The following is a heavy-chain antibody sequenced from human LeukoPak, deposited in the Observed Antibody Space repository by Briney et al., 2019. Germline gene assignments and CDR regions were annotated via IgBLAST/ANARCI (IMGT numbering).Heavy chain of an antibody. V-gene: IGHV1-18*01. CDR2: ISAYNGNT. J-gene: IGHJ4*02. D-gene: IGHD6-6*01. CDR1: GYTFTSYG. Sequence: ASLKLSFKASGYTFTSYGISLVRQAAGQGLEWKGWISAYNGNTNYAQKLQGRVTMTTDTSTTTAYMELRSLRSDDTAVYYCAGPLALVCFDDWGRGTLVTVSS. CDR3: AGPLALVCFDD.